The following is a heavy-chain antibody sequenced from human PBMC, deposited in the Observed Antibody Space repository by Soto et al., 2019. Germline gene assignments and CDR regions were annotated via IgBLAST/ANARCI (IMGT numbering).Heavy chain of an antibody. Sequence: ASVKVSCKASGYTFTSYYVHWVRQAPGQGLEWMGIINPSGATTTYARNFQGRVAMTRDTSASTAYMELSSLRSEDTAVYYCARDVGATDYYYYGMDVWGQGTTVTVSS. D-gene: IGHD1-26*01. J-gene: IGHJ6*02. CDR2: INPSGATT. V-gene: IGHV1-46*01. CDR3: ARDVGATDYYYYGMDV. CDR1: GYTFTSYY.